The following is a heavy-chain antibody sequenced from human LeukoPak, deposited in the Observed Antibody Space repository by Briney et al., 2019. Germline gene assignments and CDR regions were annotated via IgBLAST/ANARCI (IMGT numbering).Heavy chain of an antibody. CDR3: ASDPFNIAAHDAFNF. CDR1: GVTFNTYW. CDR2: INHDGSGK. V-gene: IGHV3-7*01. Sequence: GSLRLSCVASGVTFNTYWMSWVRQAPGKGLEWVANINHDGSGKYYVDSVKGRPTISRDNAKNSLYLQMNSLRVEDTAVYYCASDPFNIAAHDAFNFWGQGTAVTVSS. J-gene: IGHJ3*01. D-gene: IGHD2-21*01.